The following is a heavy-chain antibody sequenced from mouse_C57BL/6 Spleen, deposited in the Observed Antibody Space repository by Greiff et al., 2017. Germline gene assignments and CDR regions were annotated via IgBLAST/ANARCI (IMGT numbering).Heavy chain of an antibody. CDR2: INDDGSST. J-gene: IGHJ2*01. D-gene: IGHD2-13*01. CDR3: ARDGRGDYPFDY. V-gene: IGHV5-16*01. CDR1: GFTFSDYY. Sequence: EVKLVESEGGLVQPGSSMKLSCTASGFTFSDYYMAWVRQVPEKGLEWVANINDDGSSTYYLDSLKSRFIITRDNAKNIQYLQMSSLKSEDTAAYCCARDGRGDYPFDYWGQGTTLTVSS.